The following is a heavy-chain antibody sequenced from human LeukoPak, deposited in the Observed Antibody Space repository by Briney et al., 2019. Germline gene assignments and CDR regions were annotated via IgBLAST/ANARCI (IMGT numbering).Heavy chain of an antibody. V-gene: IGHV3-23*01. Sequence: QPGGSLRLSCAASGFTFSSYAMSWVRQAPGKGLEWVSAISGSGGSTYYADSVKGRFTISRDNSKNTLYLQMNSLRAEDTAVYYCTKDKNPITYSYDSSGYYADAFDVWGQGAMVTVSS. J-gene: IGHJ3*01. D-gene: IGHD3-22*01. CDR3: TKDKNPITYSYDSSGYYADAFDV. CDR1: GFTFSSYA. CDR2: ISGSGGST.